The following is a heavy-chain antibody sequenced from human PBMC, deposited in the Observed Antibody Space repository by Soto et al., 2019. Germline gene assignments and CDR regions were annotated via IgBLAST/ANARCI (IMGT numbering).Heavy chain of an antibody. D-gene: IGHD3-22*01. CDR3: ARSGRITMIGVGGDYGMDV. V-gene: IGHV1-69*12. J-gene: IGHJ6*02. CDR1: GGTFSSYA. Sequence: QVQLVQSGAEVKKPGSSVKVSCKASGGTFSSYAISWVRQAPGQGLEWMGGIIPIFGTANYAQKFQGRVTITADESTSTAYMELSSLRSEDTAVYYCARSGRITMIGVGGDYGMDVWGQGCTVTVSS. CDR2: IIPIFGTA.